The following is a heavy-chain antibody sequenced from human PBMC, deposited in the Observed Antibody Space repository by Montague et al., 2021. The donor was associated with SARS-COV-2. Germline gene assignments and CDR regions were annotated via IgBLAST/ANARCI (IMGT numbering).Heavy chain of an antibody. D-gene: IGHD3-10*01. Sequence: SLRLSCAASGFTFSAYTIHWVRQAPGKGLEWVALISHDGSNKYYADSVKGRFTISRGNSKNTLYVQMNSLRAEDTAVYYCARDRAITMVRGVIRPTEWFDPWGQGTLVTVSS. CDR2: ISHDGSNK. CDR3: ARDRAITMVRGVIRPTEWFDP. V-gene: IGHV3-30*04. CDR1: GFTFSAYT. J-gene: IGHJ5*02.